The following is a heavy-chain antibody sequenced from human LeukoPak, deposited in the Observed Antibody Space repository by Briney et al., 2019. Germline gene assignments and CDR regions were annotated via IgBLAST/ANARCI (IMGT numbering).Heavy chain of an antibody. CDR3: AKVPRLGRDDY. CDR1: GFTFDKYA. V-gene: IGHV3-23*01. CDR2: ISGSGGST. D-gene: IGHD6-19*01. Sequence: GGSLRLSCAASGFTFDKYAMSWVRQAPGKGLEWVSAISGSGGSTYYADSVKGRFTISRDNSKNTLYLQMNSLRAEDTAVYYCAKVPRLGRDDYWGQGTLVTVSS. J-gene: IGHJ4*02.